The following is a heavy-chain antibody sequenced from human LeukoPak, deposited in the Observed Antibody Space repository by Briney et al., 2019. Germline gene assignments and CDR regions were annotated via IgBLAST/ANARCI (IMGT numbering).Heavy chain of an antibody. Sequence: ASVKVSCKASGYTFTGYYMHWVRQAPGQGLEWMGWINPNSGGTNYAQKFQGRVTMTRDTSISTAYMELSRLRSDDTAVYYCARAPYSSSWYGDAFDIWGQGTMVTVSS. CDR3: ARAPYSSSWYGDAFDI. D-gene: IGHD6-13*01. V-gene: IGHV1-2*02. CDR1: GYTFTGYY. CDR2: INPNSGGT. J-gene: IGHJ3*02.